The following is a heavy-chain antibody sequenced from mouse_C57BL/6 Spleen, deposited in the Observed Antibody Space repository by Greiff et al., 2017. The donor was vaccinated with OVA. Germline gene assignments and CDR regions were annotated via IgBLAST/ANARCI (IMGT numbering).Heavy chain of an antibody. Sequence: VQLQQSGAELVRPGTSVKVSCKASGYAFTNYLIEWVKQRPGQGLEWIGVINPGSGGTNYNEKFKGKATLTADKSSSTAYMQLSSLTSEDSAVYVCARRGGYTLYWDDWGQGTTLTVSS. CDR1: GYAFTNYL. CDR2: INPGSGGT. CDR3: ARRGGYTLYWDD. J-gene: IGHJ2*01. V-gene: IGHV1-54*01. D-gene: IGHD2-2*01.